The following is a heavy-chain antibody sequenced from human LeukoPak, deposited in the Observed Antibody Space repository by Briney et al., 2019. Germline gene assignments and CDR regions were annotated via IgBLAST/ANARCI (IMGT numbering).Heavy chain of an antibody. CDR1: GFTFSSYA. CDR3: ARGANMVRGADDAFDI. D-gene: IGHD3-10*01. J-gene: IGHJ3*02. V-gene: IGHV3-30*01. Sequence: GSLRLSCAASGFTFSSYAMHWVRQAPGKGLEWVAVISYDGSNKYYADSVKGRFTISRDNSKNTLYLQMNSLRAEDTAVYYCARGANMVRGADDAFDIWGQGTMVTVSS. CDR2: ISYDGSNK.